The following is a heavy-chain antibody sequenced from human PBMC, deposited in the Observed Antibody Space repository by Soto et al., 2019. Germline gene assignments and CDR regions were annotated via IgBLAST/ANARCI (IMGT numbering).Heavy chain of an antibody. D-gene: IGHD3-22*01. Sequence: ASVKVSCKASGYTFTSYGISWVRQAPGQGLEWMGWISAYNGNTNYAQKLQGRVTMTTDTSTSTAYMELRSLRADDTAVYYCAYSPSTMIHGAFDIWGQGTMVTVSS. CDR1: GYTFTSYG. CDR3: AYSPSTMIHGAFDI. V-gene: IGHV1-18*01. CDR2: ISAYNGNT. J-gene: IGHJ3*02.